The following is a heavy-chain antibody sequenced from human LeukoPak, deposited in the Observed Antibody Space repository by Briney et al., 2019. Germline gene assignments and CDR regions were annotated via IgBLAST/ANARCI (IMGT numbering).Heavy chain of an antibody. CDR3: ARADTAMVTDY. CDR2: IYTSGST. J-gene: IGHJ4*02. Sequence: SETLSLTCTVSGGSISSYFWSWIRQSAGKGLEWIGRIYTSGSTDYNPSLKSRVTMSVDTSKNQFSLNLSSVTAADTAVYYCARADTAMVTDYWGQGTLVTVSS. D-gene: IGHD5-18*01. V-gene: IGHV4-4*07. CDR1: GGSISSYF.